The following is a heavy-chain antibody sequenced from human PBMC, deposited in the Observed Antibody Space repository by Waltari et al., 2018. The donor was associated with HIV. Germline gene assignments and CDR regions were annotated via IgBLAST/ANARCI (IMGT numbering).Heavy chain of an antibody. CDR2: INPNSGGT. Sequence: QVQLVQSGAEVKKPGASVKVSCKASGYTFTGYYMHWVRQAPGQGLEWMGWINPNSGGTNYAQKCQGRVTMTRDTSISTAYRELSRLRADDTAVYYCARDYYYDSSGNWDFDYWGQGTLVTVSS. D-gene: IGHD3-22*01. J-gene: IGHJ4*02. V-gene: IGHV1-2*02. CDR1: GYTFTGYY. CDR3: ARDYYYDSSGNWDFDY.